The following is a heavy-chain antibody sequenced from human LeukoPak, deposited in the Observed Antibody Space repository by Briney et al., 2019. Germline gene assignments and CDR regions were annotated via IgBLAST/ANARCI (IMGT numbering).Heavy chain of an antibody. V-gene: IGHV3-66*01. CDR3: ARESSGGSFDY. CDR2: IYSGGST. Sequence: SGGSLRLSCAASGFTVSSNYMSWVRQAPGKGLEWVSVIYSGGSTYYADSVKGRFTISRDNSKDTLYLQMNSLRAEDTAVYYCARESSGGSFDYWGQGTLVTVSS. D-gene: IGHD3-10*01. CDR1: GFTVSSNY. J-gene: IGHJ4*02.